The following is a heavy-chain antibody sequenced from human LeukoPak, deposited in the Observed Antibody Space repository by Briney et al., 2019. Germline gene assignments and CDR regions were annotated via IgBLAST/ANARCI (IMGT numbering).Heavy chain of an antibody. CDR2: IYSGGST. D-gene: IGHD6-19*01. CDR1: GFKVSSRY. V-gene: IGHV3-53*01. CDR3: ARENGAGYYYYLDV. Sequence: GGSLRLSCAASGFKVSSRYMSWVRQAPGRGLEWVSVIYSGGSTYYADSVKGRFIISRDNLKNTVFLQVNSLRVEDTAVYYCARENGAGYYYYLDVWGKGTTVTVSS. J-gene: IGHJ6*03.